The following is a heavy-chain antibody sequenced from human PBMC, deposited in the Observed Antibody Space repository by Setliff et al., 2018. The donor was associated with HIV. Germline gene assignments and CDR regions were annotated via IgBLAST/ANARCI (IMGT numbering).Heavy chain of an antibody. CDR1: GGSISSFF. CDR2: VSYSGST. CDR3: ARHGHFYDSSSSDAFDI. J-gene: IGHJ3*02. V-gene: IGHV4-59*08. D-gene: IGHD3-22*01. Sequence: SETLSLTCTVSGGSISSFFWSWIRQPPGKGLEWLGYVSYSGSTNFNPSLESRLAMSVDMSKNHFSLKLRSVTAADTAVYYCARHGHFYDSSSSDAFDIWGHGTMVTVSS.